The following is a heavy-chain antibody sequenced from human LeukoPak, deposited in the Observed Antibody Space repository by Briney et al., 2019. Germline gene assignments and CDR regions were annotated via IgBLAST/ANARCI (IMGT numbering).Heavy chain of an antibody. CDR2: IIPIFGTA. CDR1: GGTFSSYA. V-gene: IGHV1-69*05. CDR3: ARGEVVPAAIPFDY. Sequence: EASVKVSCKASGGTFSSYAISWVRQAPGQGLEWMGRIIPIFGTANYAQKFQGRVTITTDESTSTAYMELSSLRSEDTAVYYCARGEVVPAAIPFDYWGQGTLVTVSS. J-gene: IGHJ4*02. D-gene: IGHD2-2*01.